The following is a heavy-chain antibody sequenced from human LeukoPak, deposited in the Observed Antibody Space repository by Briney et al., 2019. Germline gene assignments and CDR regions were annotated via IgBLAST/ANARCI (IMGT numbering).Heavy chain of an antibody. CDR2: IYYSGST. Sequence: SETLSLTCTVSGGSISSCSYYWGWIRQHPGKGLEWIGSIYYSGSTYYNPSLKSRVTISVDTSKNQFSLKLSSVTAADTAVYYCASLGYSYGYFRAYFDYWGQGTLVTVSS. CDR1: GGSISSCSYY. D-gene: IGHD5-18*01. V-gene: IGHV4-39*07. CDR3: ASLGYSYGYFRAYFDY. J-gene: IGHJ4*02.